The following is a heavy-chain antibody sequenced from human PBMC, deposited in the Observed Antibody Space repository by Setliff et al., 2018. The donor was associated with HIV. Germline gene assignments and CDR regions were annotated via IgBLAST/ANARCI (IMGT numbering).Heavy chain of an antibody. V-gene: IGHV3-7*01. J-gene: IGHJ6*02. CDR1: GFTFSDYW. CDR3: ARGGGYDNGRYYLFGMDV. Sequence: GGSLRLSCTVSGFTFSDYWMSWVRQAPGKGLEWVANIKQDGSEKNYVDSVEGRFTVPRDNSEDSLYLLMSSLRVEDSALYYCARGGGYDNGRYYLFGMDVWGRGTTVTVSS. D-gene: IGHD5-12*01. CDR2: IKQDGSEK.